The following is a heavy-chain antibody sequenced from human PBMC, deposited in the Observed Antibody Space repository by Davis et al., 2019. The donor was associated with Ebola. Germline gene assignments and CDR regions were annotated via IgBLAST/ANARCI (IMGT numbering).Heavy chain of an antibody. V-gene: IGHV4-30-2*03. CDR2: ISHSGHT. CDR1: GGSISSGGYS. J-gene: IGHJ4*02. CDR3: ARRSAEGDY. Sequence: SETLSLTCAVSGGSISSGGYSWSWIRQPPGTGLEWIGDISHSGHTYYNQSLRSRLTISVDTSKNHFSLKLSSVTAADTAVYYCARRSAEGDYWGQGTLVTVSS.